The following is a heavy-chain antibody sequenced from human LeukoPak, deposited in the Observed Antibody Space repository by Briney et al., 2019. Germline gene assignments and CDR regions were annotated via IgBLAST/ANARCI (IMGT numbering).Heavy chain of an antibody. CDR2: IYHSGSP. Sequence: SQTLSLTCAVSGGSISSNNWWGWVRQPPGQGLEWIGEIYHSGSPNYNPSLKSRVTISVDKSRNHFSLNLSSVTAADTAVYYCARVNINNWHSCDYWGQGTLVTVSS. CDR1: GGSISSNNW. V-gene: IGHV4-4*02. J-gene: IGHJ4*02. D-gene: IGHD1-1*01. CDR3: ARVNINNWHSCDY.